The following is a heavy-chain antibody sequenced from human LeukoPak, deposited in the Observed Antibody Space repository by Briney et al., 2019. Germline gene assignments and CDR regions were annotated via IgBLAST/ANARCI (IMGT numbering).Heavy chain of an antibody. Sequence: GGSLRLSCAASGFTFSSYGMHWVRQAPGKGLEWVAVIWYDGSNKYYADSVKGRFTISRDNSKNTLYLQMNGLRAEDTAVYYCARDTSDYDILTGSTPDVWGQGTTVTVSS. D-gene: IGHD3-9*01. J-gene: IGHJ6*02. CDR1: GFTFSSYG. V-gene: IGHV3-33*01. CDR2: IWYDGSNK. CDR3: ARDTSDYDILTGSTPDV.